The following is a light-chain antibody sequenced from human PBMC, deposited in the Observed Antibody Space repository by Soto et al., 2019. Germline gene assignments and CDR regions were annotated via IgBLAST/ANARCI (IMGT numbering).Light chain of an antibody. Sequence: DVVMTQYPLSLPVTLGQPASISCRATRCLVSSDGNTYLSWLQQRPGQSPRRLIYRVSGRESGVPDRFSGGGSGTDFTLFISRLEPEDCGVYYCQQNGRSPTFGPGTKCIS. V-gene: IGKV2-30*01. CDR2: RVS. J-gene: IGKJ3*01. CDR3: QQNGRSPT. CDR1: RCLVSSDGNTY.